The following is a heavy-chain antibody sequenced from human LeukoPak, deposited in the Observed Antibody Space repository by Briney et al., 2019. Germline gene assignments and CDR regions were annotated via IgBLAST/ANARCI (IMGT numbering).Heavy chain of an antibody. D-gene: IGHD3-16*01. CDR3: ARGIPGEDDSYGMDV. Sequence: GASVKVSCKPSGGTFSSYAISWVRQAPGQGLEWMGGIIPIFGTANYAQKFQGRVTITADESTSTAYMELSSLRSEDTAVYYCARGIPGEDDSYGMDVWGQGTTVTVSS. CDR1: GGTFSSYA. CDR2: IIPIFGTA. V-gene: IGHV1-69*13. J-gene: IGHJ6*02.